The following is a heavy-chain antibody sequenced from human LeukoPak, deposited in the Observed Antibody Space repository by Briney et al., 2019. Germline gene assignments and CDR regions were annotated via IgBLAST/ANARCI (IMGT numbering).Heavy chain of an antibody. CDR1: GFTFSSYW. Sequence: GGSLRLSCAASGFTFSSYWMSWVRQAPGKGLEWVAVISYDGTNKYYADSVKGRFTISRDNSKNTLYLQMNSLRAEDTAVYYCAREWVVTAVFDYWGQGTLVTVSS. D-gene: IGHD4-23*01. J-gene: IGHJ4*02. V-gene: IGHV3-30*03. CDR3: AREWVVTAVFDY. CDR2: ISYDGTNK.